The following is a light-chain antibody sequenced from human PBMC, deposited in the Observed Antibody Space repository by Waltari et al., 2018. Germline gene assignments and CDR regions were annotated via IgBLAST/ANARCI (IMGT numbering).Light chain of an antibody. CDR1: QGISSY. J-gene: IGKJ4*01. CDR2: AAS. CDR3: QQYYSYPPV. Sequence: AIRMTQSPSSLSASTGDRVTIPCRASQGISSYLAWYQQKPGKAPKLLIYAASTLQSGVPSRFSGSGSGTDFTLTISCLQSEDFATYYCQQYYSYPPVFGGGTKVEIK. V-gene: IGKV1-8*01.